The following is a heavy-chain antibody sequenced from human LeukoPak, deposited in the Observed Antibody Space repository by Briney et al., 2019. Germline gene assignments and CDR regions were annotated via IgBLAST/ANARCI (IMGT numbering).Heavy chain of an antibody. D-gene: IGHD2-15*01. CDR2: IIPIFGTA. Sequence: SVKVSCKTSGGTFSSYAISWVRQAPGQGLEWMGGIIPIFGTANYAQKFQGRVTITADESTSTAYMELSSLRSEDTAVYYCARGYCSGGSCYDLVRWGQGTLVTVSS. V-gene: IGHV1-69*13. CDR3: ARGYCSGGSCYDLVR. J-gene: IGHJ4*02. CDR1: GGTFSSYA.